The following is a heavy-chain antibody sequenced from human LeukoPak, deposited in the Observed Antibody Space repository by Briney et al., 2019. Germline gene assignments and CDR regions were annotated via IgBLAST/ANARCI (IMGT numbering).Heavy chain of an antibody. D-gene: IGHD2-2*01. CDR2: IYTSGST. CDR1: GGSISSYY. Sequence: KPSETPSLTCTVSGGSISSYYWSWIRQPAGKGLEWIGRIYTSGSTNYNPSLKSRVTISVDKSKNQFSLKLSSVTAADTAVYYCARDNRIVVVPAAMSTAGYYYYMDVWGKGTTVTVSS. V-gene: IGHV4-4*07. CDR3: ARDNRIVVVPAAMSTAGYYYYMDV. J-gene: IGHJ6*03.